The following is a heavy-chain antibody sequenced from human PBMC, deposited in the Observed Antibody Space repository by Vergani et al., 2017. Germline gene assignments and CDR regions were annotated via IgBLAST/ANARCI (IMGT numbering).Heavy chain of an antibody. D-gene: IGHD3-3*01. CDR1: GGSISSYY. CDR2: IYYSGST. J-gene: IGHJ3*02. V-gene: IGHV4-59*01. Sequence: QVQLQESGPGLVKPSETLSLTCTVSGGSISSYYWSWIRQPPGKGLEWIGYIYYSGSTKYNPSLKSRVTISVDTSKNQFSLKLSSVTAADTAVYYCARNDFWSGDAFDIWGQGTMVTVSS. CDR3: ARNDFWSGDAFDI.